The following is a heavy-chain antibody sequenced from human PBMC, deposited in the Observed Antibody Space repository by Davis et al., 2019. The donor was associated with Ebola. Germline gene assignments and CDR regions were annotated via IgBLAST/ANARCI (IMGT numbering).Heavy chain of an antibody. D-gene: IGHD1-26*01. CDR2: IIPIFGTA. CDR3: ASPPQGYSGSYYLY. Sequence: SVKVSCKASGGTFSSYAISWVRQAPGQGLEWMGWIIPIFGTANYAQKFQGRVTITADESTSTAYMELSSLRSEDTAVYYCASPPQGYSGSYYLYWGQGTLVTVSS. V-gene: IGHV1-69*13. CDR1: GGTFSSYA. J-gene: IGHJ4*02.